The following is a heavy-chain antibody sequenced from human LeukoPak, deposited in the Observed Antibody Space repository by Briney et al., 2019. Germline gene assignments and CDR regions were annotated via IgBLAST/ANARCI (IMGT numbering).Heavy chain of an antibody. D-gene: IGHD3-10*01. J-gene: IGHJ4*02. CDR3: ARDVYYYGSGTSPDY. Sequence: ASVKVSCKASGYTFTSYAIHWVRQAPGQGLEWMGWINPNTGGTNYAQKFQGRVTMTRDTSFNTAYMELSSLRSDDTAVYYCARDVYYYGSGTSPDYWGQGTLVTVSS. CDR1: GYTFTSYA. V-gene: IGHV1-2*02. CDR2: INPNTGGT.